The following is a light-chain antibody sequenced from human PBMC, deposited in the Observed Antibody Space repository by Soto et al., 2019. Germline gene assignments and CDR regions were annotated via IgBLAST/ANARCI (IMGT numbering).Light chain of an antibody. CDR1: QSVSSSY. Sequence: EIVLTQSPGTLSLSPGERATLSCRASQSVSSSYLAWYQQKPGQAPRLLIYGASSRATGIPDRFSGSGSGTDFTLTISRLEPEGFAVYYCQQYDSSPFTFGQGTTLEIK. CDR3: QQYDSSPFT. V-gene: IGKV3-20*01. CDR2: GAS. J-gene: IGKJ2*01.